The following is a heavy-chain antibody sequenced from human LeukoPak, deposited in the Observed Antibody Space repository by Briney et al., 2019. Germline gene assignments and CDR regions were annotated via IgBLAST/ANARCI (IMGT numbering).Heavy chain of an antibody. D-gene: IGHD5-18*01. V-gene: IGHV3-53*01. CDR2: IYSGGNT. CDR1: GFSVTTNY. J-gene: IGHJ5*02. CDR3: ARADGYSSWFVH. Sequence: GGSLRLSCAASGFSVTTNYMNWVRQAPGKGLEWLSVIYSGGNTYYADSVKGRFTISRDNSKNTLDLQMNSLRDEDTGVYYCARADGYSSWFVHWGQGTLDTVSS.